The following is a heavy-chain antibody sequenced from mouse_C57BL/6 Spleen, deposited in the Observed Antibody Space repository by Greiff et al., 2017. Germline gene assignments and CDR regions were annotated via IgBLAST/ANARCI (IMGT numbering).Heavy chain of an antibody. CDR1: GYSITRGYY. D-gene: IGHD2-10*01. CDR3: ARGGPYSHVDD. J-gene: IGHJ2*01. Sequence: EVPLQESGPGLVKPSQSLSLTCSVTGYSITRGYYWNWIRQFPGNKLEWMGYISYDGSNNYNPSLKNRISITRDTSKNQFCLKLNSVTTEDTATDYCARGGPYSHVDDWGQGTTLTGSS. CDR2: ISYDGSN. V-gene: IGHV3-6*01.